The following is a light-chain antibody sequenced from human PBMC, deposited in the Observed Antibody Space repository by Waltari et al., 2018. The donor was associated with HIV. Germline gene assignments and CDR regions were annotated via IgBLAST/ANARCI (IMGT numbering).Light chain of an antibody. CDR2: GNN. Sequence: QSVLTQPPSASGTPGQRVTISCSGSSSNIGSNTVNWYRQLPGTAPKLLIYGNNQRPSGVPDRLSGSKSGTSASLAIIGLQADYEADYYCATWDDSLNGWVFGGGTKLTVL. CDR1: SSNIGSNT. CDR3: ATWDDSLNGWV. J-gene: IGLJ3*02. V-gene: IGLV1-44*01.